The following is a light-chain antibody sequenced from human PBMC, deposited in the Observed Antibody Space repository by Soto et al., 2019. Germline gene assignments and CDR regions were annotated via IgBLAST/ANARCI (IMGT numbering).Light chain of an antibody. CDR2: GAS. Sequence: TLSMILGQCAHLSCRRGSNSISNSLAWYQQKPGQAPKLFIYGASNMASGIPDRFSGSGSGTDFTLTISSLQPEDFAAYYCQQYDVSPWTFGQGTKVDIK. J-gene: IGKJ1*01. CDR3: QQYDVSPWT. CDR1: SNSISNS. V-gene: IGKV3-20*01.